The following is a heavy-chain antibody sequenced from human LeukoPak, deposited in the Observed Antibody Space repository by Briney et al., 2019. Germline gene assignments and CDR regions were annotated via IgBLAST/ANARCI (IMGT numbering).Heavy chain of an antibody. CDR2: INPNSGGT. J-gene: IGHJ4*02. V-gene: IGHV1-2*02. Sequence: GASVTVSCKASGYTFTGYYMHWVRQAPGQGLEWMGWINPNSGGTNYAQKFQGRVTMTRDTSISTAYMELSRLRSDDTAVYYCARGKRGYCSSTSCRERYYFDYWGQGTLVTVSS. D-gene: IGHD2-2*01. CDR3: ARGKRGYCSSTSCRERYYFDY. CDR1: GYTFTGYY.